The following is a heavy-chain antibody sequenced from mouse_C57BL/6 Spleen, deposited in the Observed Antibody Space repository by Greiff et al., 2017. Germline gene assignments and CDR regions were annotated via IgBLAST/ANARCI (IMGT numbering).Heavy chain of an antibody. J-gene: IGHJ1*03. D-gene: IGHD1-1*01. CDR1: GYAFSSYW. CDR3: AREADYGSSPYWYFDV. V-gene: IGHV1-80*01. CDR2: IYPGDGDT. Sequence: QVQLQQSGAELVKPGASVKISCKASGYAFSSYWMNWVKQRPGKGLEWIGQIYPGDGDTNYNGKFKGKATLTADKSSSTAYMQLSSLTSEDSAVYFCAREADYGSSPYWYFDVWGTGTTVTVSS.